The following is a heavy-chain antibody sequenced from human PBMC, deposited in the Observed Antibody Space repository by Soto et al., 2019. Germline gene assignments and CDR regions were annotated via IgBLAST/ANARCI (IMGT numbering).Heavy chain of an antibody. CDR1: GYSFTTYW. Sequence: GESLQISCKASGYSFTTYWIGCVRQMPGRGLEWMGIIYPDDSDTRYSPSFQGQVTISADKSISTTYLQWSSLKASDTAMYYCARHGSSSTSNYYYYGMEVWGEGTKVTVS. CDR2: IYPDDSDT. CDR3: ARHGSSSTSNYYYYGMEV. J-gene: IGHJ6*02. D-gene: IGHD3-10*01. V-gene: IGHV5-51*01.